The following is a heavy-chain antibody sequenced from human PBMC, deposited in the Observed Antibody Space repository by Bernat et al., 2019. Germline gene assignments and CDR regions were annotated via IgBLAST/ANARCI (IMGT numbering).Heavy chain of an antibody. D-gene: IGHD3-22*01. Sequence: QVQLVQSGAEVKKPGSSVKVSCKASGGTFSSYAISWVRQAPGQGLEWMGRIIPILGIANYAQKFQGRVTITADKSTSTAYMELSSLRAEDTAVYYCARGITMIVVGKLDLWGRGTLVTVSS. CDR2: IIPILGIA. V-gene: IGHV1-69*04. J-gene: IGHJ2*01. CDR1: GGTFSSYA. CDR3: ARGITMIVVGKLDL.